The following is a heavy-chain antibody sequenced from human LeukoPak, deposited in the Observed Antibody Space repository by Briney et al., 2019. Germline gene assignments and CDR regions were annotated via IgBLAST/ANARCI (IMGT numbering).Heavy chain of an antibody. V-gene: IGHV4-39*07. Sequence: SETLSLTCTVSGGSISSSSYYWGWIRQPPGKGLEWIGEINHSGSTNYNPSLKSRVTISVDTSKNQFSLKLSSVTAADTAVYYCARHYSSSSLYFGRFDPWGQGTLVTVSS. CDR3: ARHYSSSSLYFGRFDP. D-gene: IGHD6-6*01. J-gene: IGHJ5*02. CDR2: INHSGST. CDR1: GGSISSSSYY.